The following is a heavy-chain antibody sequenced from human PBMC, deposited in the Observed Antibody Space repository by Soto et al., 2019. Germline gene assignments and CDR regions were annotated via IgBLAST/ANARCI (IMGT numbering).Heavy chain of an antibody. CDR2: IYYSGST. CDR3: ARWGITGTSVYYYYGMEV. V-gene: IGHV4-59*01. Sequence: PSETLSLTCTVSGGSISSYYWSWIRQPPGKGLEWLGYIYYSGSTNYNPSLKSRVTISVATSKNQFSLKLSSVTAADTAGYYCARWGITGTSVYYYYGMEVWGPGTTVTVS. J-gene: IGHJ6*02. D-gene: IGHD1-7*01. CDR1: GGSISSYY.